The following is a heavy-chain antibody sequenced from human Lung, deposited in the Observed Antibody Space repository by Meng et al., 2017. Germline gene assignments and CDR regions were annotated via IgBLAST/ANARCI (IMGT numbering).Heavy chain of an antibody. V-gene: IGHV1-3*01. CDR1: GYTFTSYA. D-gene: IGHD2-8*01. CDR3: ARGEGYCTNGVCSPGY. J-gene: IGHJ4*02. CDR2: INAGNGNT. Sequence: QVQLVQSGAEVKKPGASVKVSCKASGYTFTSYAMHWVRQAPGQRLEWMGWINAGNGNTKYSQKFQGRVTITRDTSASTAYMELSSLRSEDTAVYYCARGEGYCTNGVCSPGYWGQGTLVTVFS.